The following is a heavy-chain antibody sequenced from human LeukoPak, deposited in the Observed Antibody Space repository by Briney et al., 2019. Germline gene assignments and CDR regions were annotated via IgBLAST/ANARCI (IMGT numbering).Heavy chain of an antibody. D-gene: IGHD5-24*01. Sequence: SETLSLTCAVYGGSFSGYYWSWIRQPPGKGLEWIGEINHSGSTNYNPSLKSRVTIPVDTSKNQFSLKLSSVTAADTAVYYCARGYRGWLQLSNWFDPWGQGTLVTISS. CDR2: INHSGST. CDR1: GGSFSGYY. CDR3: ARGYRGWLQLSNWFDP. V-gene: IGHV4-34*01. J-gene: IGHJ5*02.